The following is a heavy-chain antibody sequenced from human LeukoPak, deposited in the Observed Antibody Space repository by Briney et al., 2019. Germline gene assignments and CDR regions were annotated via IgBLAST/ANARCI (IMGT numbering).Heavy chain of an antibody. CDR3: ARAAVRDGYVKNFDY. CDR2: INPNGGGT. V-gene: IGHV1-2*02. CDR1: GYTFTGYY. Sequence: ASVKVSCKASGYTFTGYYMHWVRQAPGQGLEWMGWINPNGGGTNYAQKLQGRVTMTTDTSTSTAYMELRSLRSDDTAVYYCARAAVRDGYVKNFDYWGQGTLVTVSS. D-gene: IGHD5-24*01. J-gene: IGHJ4*02.